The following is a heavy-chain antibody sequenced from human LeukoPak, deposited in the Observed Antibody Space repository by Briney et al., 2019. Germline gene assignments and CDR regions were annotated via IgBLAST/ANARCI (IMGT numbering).Heavy chain of an antibody. CDR3: ARQPHAFDNWFDP. J-gene: IGHJ5*02. CDR1: GGSISGYY. V-gene: IGHV4-4*07. Sequence: SETLSLTCTVSGGSISGYYWSWIRQPAGKGLEWIGRIYSSGSTNYNPSLKSRVTVSVDTSKNQFSLKLSSVTAADTAMYYCARQPHAFDNWFDPWGQGTLVTVSS. CDR2: IYSSGST. D-gene: IGHD3-10*01.